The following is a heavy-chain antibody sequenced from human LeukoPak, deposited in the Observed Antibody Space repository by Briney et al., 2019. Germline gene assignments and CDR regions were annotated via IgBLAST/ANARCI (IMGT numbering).Heavy chain of an antibody. CDR3: ARERMVSGGYYYYYGMDV. J-gene: IGHJ6*02. V-gene: IGHV3-53*01. D-gene: IGHD2-15*01. CDR2: IYSDGST. Sequence: PGGSLRLSCAASGFTVSSNYVSWVRQAPGKGLEWVSVIYSDGSTYYADSVKGRFTISRDNSKNTLYLQMNSLRAEDTAVYYCARERMVSGGYYYYYGMDVWGQGTTVTVSS. CDR1: GFTVSSNY.